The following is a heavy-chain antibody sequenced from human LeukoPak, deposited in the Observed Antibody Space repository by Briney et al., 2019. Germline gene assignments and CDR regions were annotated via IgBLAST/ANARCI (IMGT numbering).Heavy chain of an antibody. CDR1: GFTFSSYS. CDR2: ISSSSSTI. D-gene: IGHD2-2*03. Sequence: GGSLRLSCAASGFTFSSYSMNWVRQAPGKGLEWVSYISSSSSTIYYADSVKGRFTISRDNAKNSLYLQMNSLRDEDTAVYYCARGRLDIVVVPAAMRYYYYGMDVWGQGTTVTVSS. CDR3: ARGRLDIVVVPAAMRYYYYGMDV. J-gene: IGHJ6*02. V-gene: IGHV3-48*02.